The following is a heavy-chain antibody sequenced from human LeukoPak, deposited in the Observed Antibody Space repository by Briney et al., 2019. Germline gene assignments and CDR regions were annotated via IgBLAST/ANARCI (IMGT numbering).Heavy chain of an antibody. CDR2: ISGSGGST. J-gene: IGHJ4*02. V-gene: IGHV3-23*01. D-gene: IGHD6-13*01. CDR3: AKGAYGSSWDEDFFDY. CDR1: GFTFSSYA. Sequence: PGGSLRLSCAASGFTFSSYAMSWVRQAPGKGLEWVSAISGSGGSTYYADSVKGRFTISRDNSKNTLYLQMNSLRAEDTAVYYCAKGAYGSSWDEDFFDYWGQGTLVTVSS.